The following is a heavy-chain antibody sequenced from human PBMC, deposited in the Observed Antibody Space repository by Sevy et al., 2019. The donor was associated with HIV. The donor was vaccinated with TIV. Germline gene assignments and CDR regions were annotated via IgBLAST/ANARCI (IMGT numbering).Heavy chain of an antibody. Sequence: GGSLRLSCAASGFTFNMYWMTWVRQAPGKGLEWVANIKEDGSERNYLDSVKGRFTISRDNFKNTLFLQMDSLRPEDTAVYFCARLVSCGGDCYYLDSWGQGALVTVSS. J-gene: IGHJ4*02. CDR2: IKEDGSER. CDR3: ARLVSCGGDCYYLDS. V-gene: IGHV3-7*01. D-gene: IGHD2-21*02. CDR1: GFTFNMYW.